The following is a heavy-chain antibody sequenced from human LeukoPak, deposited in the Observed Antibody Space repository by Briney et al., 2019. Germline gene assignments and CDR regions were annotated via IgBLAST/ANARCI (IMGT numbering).Heavy chain of an antibody. CDR3: ARIRFLEWLSTPYYYYGMDV. D-gene: IGHD3-3*01. J-gene: IGHJ6*02. Sequence: SETLSLTCTVSGGSISSYYWSWIRQPAGKGVEWIGRIYTSGSTNYNPSLKSRVTMSVDTSKNQFSLKLSSVTAADTAVYYCARIRFLEWLSTPYYYYGMDVWGQGTTVTVSS. V-gene: IGHV4-4*07. CDR1: GGSISSYY. CDR2: IYTSGST.